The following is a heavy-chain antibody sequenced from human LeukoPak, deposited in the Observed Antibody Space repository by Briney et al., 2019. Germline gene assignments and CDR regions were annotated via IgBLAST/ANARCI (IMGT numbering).Heavy chain of an antibody. CDR1: GFTFRSYW. D-gene: IGHD2-2*01. Sequence: PGGSLRLSCAASGFTFRSYWMHWVRQAPGKGLEWVSRVIRDGSFTNYADSVKGRFTISRDNSKNTLYLQMNSLRAEDTAVYYCAKAFIVVVPAAMPDYWGQGTLVTVSS. CDR3: AKAFIVVVPAAMPDY. CDR2: VIRDGSFT. V-gene: IGHV3-74*01. J-gene: IGHJ4*02.